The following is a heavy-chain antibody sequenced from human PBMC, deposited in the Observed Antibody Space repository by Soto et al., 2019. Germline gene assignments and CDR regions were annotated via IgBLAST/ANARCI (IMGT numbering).Heavy chain of an antibody. V-gene: IGHV1-3*01. CDR3: ARALGYSYGYYYYGMDV. CDR2: INAGNGNT. CDR1: GYTFTSYA. D-gene: IGHD5-18*01. Sequence: ASVKVSCKASGYTFTSYAMHWVRQAPGQRLEWMGWINAGNGNTKYSQKFQGRVTITRNTSASTAYMELSSLRSEDTAVYYCARALGYSYGYYYYGMDVWGQGTTVTVSS. J-gene: IGHJ6*02.